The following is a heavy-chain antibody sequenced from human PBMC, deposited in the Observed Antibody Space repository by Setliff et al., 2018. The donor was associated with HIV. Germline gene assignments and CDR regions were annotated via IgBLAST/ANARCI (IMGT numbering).Heavy chain of an antibody. CDR2: IYHSGRT. CDR1: GGSISSGGYY. Sequence: SETLSLTCTVSGGSISSGGYYWSWIRQHPGKGLEWIGYIYHSGRTYYNPSLKSRVTISVDTSKNHFSLRLSSVTAADTAAYYCSRSYCGGDCSLVVDTNWFDPWGQGTLVTVSS. CDR3: SRSYCGGDCSLVVDTNWFDP. J-gene: IGHJ5*02. V-gene: IGHV4-31*03. D-gene: IGHD2-21*01.